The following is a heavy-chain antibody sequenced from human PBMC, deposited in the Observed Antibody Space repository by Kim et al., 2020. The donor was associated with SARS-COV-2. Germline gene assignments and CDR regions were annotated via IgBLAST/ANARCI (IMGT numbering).Heavy chain of an antibody. CDR1: GGSFSGYY. Sequence: SETLSLTCAVYGGSFSGYYWSWIRQPPGKGLEWIGEINHSGSTNYNPSLKSRVTISVDTSKNQFSLKLSSVTAADTAVYYCARVGPKPYYYYYGMDVWGQGTTVTVSS. V-gene: IGHV4-34*01. CDR3: ARVGPKPYYYYYGMDV. J-gene: IGHJ6*02. D-gene: IGHD3-16*01. CDR2: INHSGST.